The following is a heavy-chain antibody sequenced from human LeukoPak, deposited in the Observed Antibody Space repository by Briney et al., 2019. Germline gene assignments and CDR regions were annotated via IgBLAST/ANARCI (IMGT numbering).Heavy chain of an antibody. CDR1: GCTFSTNA. V-gene: IGHV3-23*01. J-gene: IGHJ4*02. CDR2: FSRIAAST. D-gene: IGHD1-26*01. Sequence: XGALRLSCLPSGCTFSTNAMSWVRQAPGKGVEWISGFSRIAASTSSAHSVTALFTISRATSTNTLYLQITSLRGDDTAVYYCAKDVGKWPSLHFFYYWGQGTLVTVSS. CDR3: AKDVGKWPSLHFFYY.